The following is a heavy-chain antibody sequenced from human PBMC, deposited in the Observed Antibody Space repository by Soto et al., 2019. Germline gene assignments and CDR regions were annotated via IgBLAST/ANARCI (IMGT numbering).Heavy chain of an antibody. Sequence: ASVNVSCKASGGTFSSYAISWVRQAPGQGLEWMGGIIPIFGTANYAQKFQGRVTITADESTSTAYMELSSLRSEDTAVYYCARDVLTGYSSGWYLPTKNWFDPWGQGTLVTVSS. CDR1: GGTFSSYA. CDR2: IIPIFGTA. V-gene: IGHV1-69*13. J-gene: IGHJ5*02. D-gene: IGHD6-19*01. CDR3: ARDVLTGYSSGWYLPTKNWFDP.